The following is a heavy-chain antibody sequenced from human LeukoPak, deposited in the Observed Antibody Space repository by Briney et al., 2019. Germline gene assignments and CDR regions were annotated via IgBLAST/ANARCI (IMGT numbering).Heavy chain of an antibody. V-gene: IGHV3-30*04. CDR1: GFTFSSSA. J-gene: IGHJ4*02. CDR3: ARDYNFDY. CDR2: MSYDGSNK. Sequence: GGSLRLSCAASGFTFSSSAMHWVRQAPGKGLEWVAVMSYDGSNKYYADSVKGRFTISRDNSKNTLYLQMNSLRAEDTAVYYCARDYNFDYWGQGTLVTVSS.